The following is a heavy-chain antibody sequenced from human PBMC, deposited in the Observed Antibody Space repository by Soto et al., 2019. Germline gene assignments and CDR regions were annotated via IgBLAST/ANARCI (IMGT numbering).Heavy chain of an antibody. Sequence: QITLKESGPTLMKPTQTLTLTCTFSGFSLSTSGVGVGWIRQPPGKALEWLALIYWVDDKRYSPSLKTRLTITKDTSKNPVVLTITTMDPVDTATYYCAHCPEGAMAYWGQGTLVTVFS. CDR1: GFSLSTSGVG. J-gene: IGHJ4*02. CDR2: IYWVDDK. D-gene: IGHD1-26*01. CDR3: AHCPEGAMAY. V-gene: IGHV2-5*02.